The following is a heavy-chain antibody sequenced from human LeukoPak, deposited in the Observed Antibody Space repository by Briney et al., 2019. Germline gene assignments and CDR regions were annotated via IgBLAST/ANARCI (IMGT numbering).Heavy chain of an antibody. J-gene: IGHJ4*02. Sequence: SETLSLTCTVSGGSISSSSYYWGWIRQPPGKGLEWIGIIYYSGSTYYNPSLKIRVTVSVDKSKNQVFLKLSSVTAADTAVYYCARGGFLEWLLLGDYWGQGTLVSVSS. CDR3: ARGGFLEWLLLGDY. V-gene: IGHV4-39*07. D-gene: IGHD3-3*01. CDR1: GGSISSSSYY. CDR2: IYYSGST.